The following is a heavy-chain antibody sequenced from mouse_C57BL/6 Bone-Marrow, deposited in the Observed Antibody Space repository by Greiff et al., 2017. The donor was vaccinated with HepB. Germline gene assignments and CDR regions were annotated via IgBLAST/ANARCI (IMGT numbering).Heavy chain of an antibody. Sequence: EVQRVESGPGMVKPSQSLSLTCTVTGYSITSGYDWHWIRHFPGNKLEWMGYISYSGSTNYNPSLKSRSSITHDTSKNHFFLKLNSVTTEAAATYYCARGNCNYVFAYWGQGTLVTVSA. CDR1: GYSITSGYD. V-gene: IGHV3-1*01. CDR3: ARGNCNYVFAY. CDR2: ISYSGST. D-gene: IGHD2-1*01. J-gene: IGHJ3*01.